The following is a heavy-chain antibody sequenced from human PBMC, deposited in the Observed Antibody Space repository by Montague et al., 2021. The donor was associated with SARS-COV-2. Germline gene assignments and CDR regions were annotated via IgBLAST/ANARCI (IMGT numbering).Heavy chain of an antibody. CDR3: AREGGGIRGYSDY. CDR1: NGSINTYSYY. D-gene: IGHD1-14*01. J-gene: IGHJ4*02. Sequence: SETLSLTCSVSNGSINTYSYYWGWVRQSPGKGLEWIASIYYNGNTXYNPSLQSRVTISVDMSNKQFSLRLTSVTAADSAVYYCAREGGGIRGYSDYWGPGILVTVSS. V-gene: IGHV4-39*02. CDR2: IYYNGNT.